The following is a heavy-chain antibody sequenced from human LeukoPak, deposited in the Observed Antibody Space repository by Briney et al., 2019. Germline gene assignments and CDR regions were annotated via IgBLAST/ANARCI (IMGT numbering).Heavy chain of an antibody. CDR2: INAGNGNT. CDR1: GYTFTSYA. V-gene: IGHV1-3*01. Sequence: ASVKVSCKASGYTFTSYAMHWVRQAPGQRLEWMGWINAGNGNTKYSQKFQGRVTITRDTSASTAYMELSSLRSEDTAVYYCARVVDQYQLLRFYYYYYMDVWGKGTTVTVSS. CDR3: ARVVDQYQLLRFYYYYYMDV. J-gene: IGHJ6*03. D-gene: IGHD2-2*01.